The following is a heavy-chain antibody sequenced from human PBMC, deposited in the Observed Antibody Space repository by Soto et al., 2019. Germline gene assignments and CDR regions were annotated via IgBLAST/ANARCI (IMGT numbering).Heavy chain of an antibody. CDR3: ATPGIQHI. D-gene: IGHD5-18*01. J-gene: IGHJ3*02. CDR2: IIPILGIA. CDR1: GGTYSRYT. V-gene: IGHV1-69*02. Sequence: SVEVSSKASGGTYSRYTISWVRQAPGQGLEWMGRIIPILGIANYAQKFQGRVTITADKSTSTAYMELSSLRSEDTAVYYCATPGIQHIWGQGTMVTVSS.